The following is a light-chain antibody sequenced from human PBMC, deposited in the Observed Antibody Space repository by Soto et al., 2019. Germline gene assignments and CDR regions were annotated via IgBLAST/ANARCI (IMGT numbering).Light chain of an antibody. V-gene: IGLV1-44*01. Sequence: QSVLTQPPSASGTPGQRVTISCSGSRSNIGSNTVNWYQQLPGSAPILLIYSNNQRPSGVPDRFSGSKSGTSASLAISGLRSEDEADYYCAAWDDSLNGFYVFGTGTKLTVL. CDR1: RSNIGSNT. CDR2: SNN. CDR3: AAWDDSLNGFYV. J-gene: IGLJ1*01.